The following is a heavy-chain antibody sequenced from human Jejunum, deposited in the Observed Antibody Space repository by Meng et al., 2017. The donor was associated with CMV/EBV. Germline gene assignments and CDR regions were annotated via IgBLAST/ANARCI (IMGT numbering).Heavy chain of an antibody. CDR3: ARGPEVIFGVYYYYGLDV. V-gene: IGHV3-30*02. CDR1: FSIYG. J-gene: IGHJ6*02. CDR2: IKDDGSNS. Sequence: FSIYGMHWVRQAPGQGLEWVAYIKDDGSNSYYVDSVKGRFTISRDNSKNTLYLQMNSLRVEDTAVYYCARGPEVIFGVYYYYGLDVWGQGTTVTVSS. D-gene: IGHD1-14*01.